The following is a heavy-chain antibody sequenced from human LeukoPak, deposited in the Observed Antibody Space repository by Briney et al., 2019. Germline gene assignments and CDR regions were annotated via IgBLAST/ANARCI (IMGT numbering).Heavy chain of an antibody. CDR2: ISSSSSYI. D-gene: IGHD2-2*01. V-gene: IGHV3-21*01. J-gene: IGHJ4*02. CDR3: AREGSSSTSCTDLDY. CDR1: GFTFNNFV. Sequence: GGSLRLSCAASGFTFNNFVMNWVRQAPGKGLEWVSSISSSSSYIYYADSVKGRLTISRDNAKSSLYLQMNSLRAEDTAVYYCAREGSSSTSCTDLDYWGQGTLVTVSS.